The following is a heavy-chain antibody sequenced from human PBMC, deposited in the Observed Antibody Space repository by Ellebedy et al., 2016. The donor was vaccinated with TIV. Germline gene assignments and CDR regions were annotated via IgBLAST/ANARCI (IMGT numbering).Heavy chain of an antibody. D-gene: IGHD3-10*01. CDR3: AREYGVDYYGMDV. V-gene: IGHV3-9*01. J-gene: IGHJ6*02. Sequence: GGSLRLSXAASGFTFDDYAMHWVRQAPGKGLEWVSGISWNSGSIGYADSVKGRFTISRDNAKNSLYLQMNSLRAEDTAVYYCAREYGVDYYGMDVWGQGTTVTVSS. CDR1: GFTFDDYA. CDR2: ISWNSGSI.